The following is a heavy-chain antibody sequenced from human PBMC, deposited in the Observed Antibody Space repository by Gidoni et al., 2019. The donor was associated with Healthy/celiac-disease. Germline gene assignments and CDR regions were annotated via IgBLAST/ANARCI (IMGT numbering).Heavy chain of an antibody. Sequence: QVQLVESGGGVVQPGRSLRLSCAASGFTFSSYAMHWLRQAPCKGLEWVAVISYDGSNKYYADSVKGRFTISRDNSKNTLYLQMNSLRAEDTAVYYCARDRRFLRIQDFWSGNHVGYYYYGMDVWGQGTTVTVSS. CDR2: ISYDGSNK. V-gene: IGHV3-30-3*01. J-gene: IGHJ6*02. D-gene: IGHD3-3*01. CDR1: GFTFSSYA. CDR3: ARDRRFLRIQDFWSGNHVGYYYYGMDV.